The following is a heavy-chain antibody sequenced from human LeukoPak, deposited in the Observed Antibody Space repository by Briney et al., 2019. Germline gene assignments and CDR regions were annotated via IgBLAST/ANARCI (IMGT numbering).Heavy chain of an antibody. CDR1: GFTFSNDW. J-gene: IGHJ4*02. D-gene: IGHD1-26*01. CDR3: ARGRGGSYHY. CDR2: INTDGSTT. V-gene: IGHV3-74*01. Sequence: GGSLRLSCAAPGFTFSNDWMHWVRQAPGKGLVWVSRINTDGSTTTHADSVKGRFTISRDNAKNTLYLQMNSLRVEDTAVYYCARGRGGSYHYWGQGTLVTVSS.